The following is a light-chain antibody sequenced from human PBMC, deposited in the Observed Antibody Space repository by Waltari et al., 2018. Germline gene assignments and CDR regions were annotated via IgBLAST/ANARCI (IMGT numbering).Light chain of an antibody. J-gene: IGKJ5*01. CDR2: GAS. Sequence: EIVLTQSPGTLSLSPGERATLSCRASQSVSSTYLAWYQQKPGQPPRLLIYGASSRATGIPDRFSGSGSGTDFTLTISSLEPEDFAVYFCQQYGASLITFGQGTRLEIK. V-gene: IGKV3-20*01. CDR1: QSVSSTY. CDR3: QQYGASLIT.